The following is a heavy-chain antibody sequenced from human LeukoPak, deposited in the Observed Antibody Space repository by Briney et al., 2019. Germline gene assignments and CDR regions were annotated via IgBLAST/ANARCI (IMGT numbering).Heavy chain of an antibody. CDR3: VRDSPSGFFDL. CDR1: GFTFSSYA. CDR2: INPDGTAT. Sequence: GGSLRLSCSASGFTFSSYAMSWVRQAPGKGLVWVSPINPDGTATTYADSVKGRFTISRDNAKNTLYLQMNSLKAEDTAVYYCVRDSPSGFFDLWGRGTLVTVSS. J-gene: IGHJ2*01. V-gene: IGHV3-74*01. D-gene: IGHD6-19*01.